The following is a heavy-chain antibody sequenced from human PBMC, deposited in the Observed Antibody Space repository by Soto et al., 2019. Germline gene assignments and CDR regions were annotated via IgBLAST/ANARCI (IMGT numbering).Heavy chain of an antibody. CDR3: ARTRYCSSISCPESDQARFDF. CDR1: GYTFTSYG. V-gene: IGHV1-18*01. Sequence: ASVKVSCKASGYTFTSYGISWVRQAPGQGLEWMGWISAYNGNTNYAQKLQGRVTMTTDTSTSTAYMELRSLRSDDTAVYYCARTRYCSSISCPESDQARFDFWGQGTLVLGSS. CDR2: ISAYNGNT. J-gene: IGHJ4*02. D-gene: IGHD2-2*01.